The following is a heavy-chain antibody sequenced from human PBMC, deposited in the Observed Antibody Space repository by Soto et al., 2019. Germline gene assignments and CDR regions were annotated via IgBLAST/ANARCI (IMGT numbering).Heavy chain of an antibody. CDR1: GGSINEYY. V-gene: IGHV4-59*08. J-gene: IGHJ6*04. CDR2: IYYMGTT. Sequence: QVQLQESGPGLVKPSETLSLTCTVSGGSINEYYWSWIRQPPGKGLDWLGYIYYMGTTKYNPSLESRVTMSVHTSKNQFSLSLTSVTAADTAVYYCARHRGFGDLFHLDVWGKGTTVTVSS. D-gene: IGHD3-10*01. CDR3: ARHRGFGDLFHLDV.